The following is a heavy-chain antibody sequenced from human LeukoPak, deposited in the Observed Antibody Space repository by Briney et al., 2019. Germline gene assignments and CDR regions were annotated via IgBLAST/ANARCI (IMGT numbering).Heavy chain of an antibody. Sequence: GGSLRLSCAASGFTFSSYSMNWVRQAPGKGLEWVSSISSSSSYIYYADSVKGRFTISRDNAKNSLYLQMNSLRAEDTAVYYCARNSGYDYWDRFDPWGQGTLVTVSS. D-gene: IGHD5-12*01. V-gene: IGHV3-21*06. J-gene: IGHJ5*02. CDR3: ARNSGYDYWDRFDP. CDR1: GFTFSSYS. CDR2: ISSSSSYI.